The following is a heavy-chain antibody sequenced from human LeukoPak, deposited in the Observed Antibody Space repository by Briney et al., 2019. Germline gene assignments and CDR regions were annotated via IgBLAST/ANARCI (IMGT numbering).Heavy chain of an antibody. CDR1: GGTFSNYA. D-gene: IGHD4-17*01. CDR2: IIPIFGTA. Sequence: SVKVSCKASGGTFSNYAISWVRQAPGQGLEWMGGIIPIFGTANYAQKFQGRVTITTDESTSTAYMELSSLRSEDTAVYYCARDRATTVTKSFAFDIWGQGTMVTVSS. CDR3: ARDRATTVTKSFAFDI. V-gene: IGHV1-69*05. J-gene: IGHJ3*02.